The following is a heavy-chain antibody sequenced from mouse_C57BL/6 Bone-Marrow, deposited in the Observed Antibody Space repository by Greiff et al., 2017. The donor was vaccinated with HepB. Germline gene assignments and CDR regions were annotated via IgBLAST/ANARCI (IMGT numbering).Heavy chain of an antibody. CDR2: IYPGSGST. V-gene: IGHV1-55*01. D-gene: IGHD2-3*01. Sequence: QVHVKQPGAELVKPGASVKMSCKASGYTFTSYWITWVKQRPGQGLEWIGDIYPGSGSTNYNEKFKSKATLTVDTSSSTAYMQLSSLTSEDSAVYYCARKWLLLYYYAMNYWGQGTSVTVSS. J-gene: IGHJ4*01. CDR3: ARKWLLLYYYAMNY. CDR1: GYTFTSYW.